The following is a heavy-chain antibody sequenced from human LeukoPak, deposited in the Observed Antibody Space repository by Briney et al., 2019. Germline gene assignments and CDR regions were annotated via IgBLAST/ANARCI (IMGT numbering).Heavy chain of an antibody. Sequence: GGSLTLSCAASGFTFSSYEMNWVRQAPGKGLEWVSYISSSGSTIYYADSVKGRFTISRDNAKNSLYLQMNSLRAEDTAVYYCARADSGIDYWGQGTLVTVSS. J-gene: IGHJ4*02. CDR1: GFTFSSYE. CDR3: ARADSGIDY. CDR2: ISSSGSTI. V-gene: IGHV3-48*03. D-gene: IGHD3-22*01.